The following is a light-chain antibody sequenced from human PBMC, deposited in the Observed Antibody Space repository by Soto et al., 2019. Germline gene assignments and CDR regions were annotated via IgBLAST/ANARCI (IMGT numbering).Light chain of an antibody. J-gene: IGKJ1*01. CDR1: QSISSY. V-gene: IGKV1-39*01. CDR3: QQSYSTLWT. CDR2: AAS. Sequence: DIQMTQSPSSLSASVGDRVTITCRASQSISSYLNWYQQKPEKAPKLLIYAASSLQSGVPSRFSGSGFWTDFTLTISSLQPEDFATYYCQQSYSTLWTFGQGTKVDIK.